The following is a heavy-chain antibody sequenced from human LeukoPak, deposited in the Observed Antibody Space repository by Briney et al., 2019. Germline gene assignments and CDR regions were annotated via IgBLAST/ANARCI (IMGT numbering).Heavy chain of an antibody. D-gene: IGHD6-13*01. J-gene: IGHJ4*02. Sequence: GGSLRLSCAASGFTFSSYWMHWVRQAPGKGLVWVSRINSDGNKTNYADSVKGRFTLSRDNAENTLYLQMNSLRAEDTAVYYCAKGGSRHADNWGQGTLVTVSS. CDR2: INSDGNKT. V-gene: IGHV3-74*01. CDR1: GFTFSSYW. CDR3: AKGGSRHADN.